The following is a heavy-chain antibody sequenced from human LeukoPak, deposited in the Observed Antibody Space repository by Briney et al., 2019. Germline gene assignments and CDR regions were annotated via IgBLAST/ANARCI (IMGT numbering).Heavy chain of an antibody. CDR1: GGSISSSSYY. D-gene: IGHD2-2*02. J-gene: IGHJ5*02. CDR3: ARQDSAIVYNWFDP. Sequence: SETLSLTCTVSGGSISSSSYYWGWIRQPPGKGLEWIGSIYYSGSTYYNPSLKSRFTISVDTSKNQFSLKLSSVTAADTAVYYCARQDSAIVYNWFDPWGQGTLVTVSS. V-gene: IGHV4-39*01. CDR2: IYYSGST.